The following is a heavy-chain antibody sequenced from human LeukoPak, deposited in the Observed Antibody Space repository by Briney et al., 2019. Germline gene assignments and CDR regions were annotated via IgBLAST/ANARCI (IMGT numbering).Heavy chain of an antibody. J-gene: IGHJ4*02. D-gene: IGHD6-13*01. CDR2: IRYSGSSK. V-gene: IGHV3-30*02. Sequence: GGSLRLSCAASGFTFSSYAMHWVRQAPGKGLEWVSFIRYSGSSKYYADSVKGRFTISRDNSKNTLYLQMNSLRAEDTAVYYCAKDLLVGTCDSSSWSNYFDYWGQGTLVTASS. CDR1: GFTFSSYA. CDR3: AKDLLVGTCDSSSWSNYFDY.